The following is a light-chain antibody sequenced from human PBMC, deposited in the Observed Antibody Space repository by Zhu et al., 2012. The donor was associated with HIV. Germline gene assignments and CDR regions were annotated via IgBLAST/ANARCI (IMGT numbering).Light chain of an antibody. CDR3: QQRHDWPRT. CDR1: QSISRD. J-gene: IGKJ2*01. V-gene: IGKV3-11*01. CDR2: DAS. Sequence: PGERATLSCRASQSISRDLAWYQQTPGHPPRLLIYDASNRAAGIPLRFRGSGFGTDFTLTIDSAEPEDFAMFYCQQRHDWPRTFGQGTRLEIK.